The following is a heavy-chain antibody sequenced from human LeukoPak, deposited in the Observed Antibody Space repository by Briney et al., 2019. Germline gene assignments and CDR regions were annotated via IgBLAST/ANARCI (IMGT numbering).Heavy chain of an antibody. CDR2: ISGSGGST. J-gene: IGHJ6*03. CDR3: AKGGGYSTIEPYYMDV. D-gene: IGHD2-15*01. V-gene: IGHV3-23*01. Sequence: PGGSLRLSCAVSGFTFSNFAMNWVRQAPGKGLEWVSAISGSGGSTYYADSVKGRFTISRDNSKNTLYLQMNSLRAEDTAVYYCAKGGGYSTIEPYYMDVWGKGTTVTVSS. CDR1: GFTFSNFA.